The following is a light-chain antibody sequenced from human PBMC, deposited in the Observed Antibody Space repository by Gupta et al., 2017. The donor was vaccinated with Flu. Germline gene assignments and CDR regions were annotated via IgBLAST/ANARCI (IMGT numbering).Light chain of an antibody. CDR2: GAS. J-gene: IGKJ4*01. CDR1: QSVSSNY. Sequence: EIVLTQSPGTLSLSPGERATLSCRASQSVSSNYLAWYQQKPGQAPRLLIYGASTSATGIPDRFSGSGSGTDFTLTISRLEPEDFAVYYCQQDGSSPLTFGGGPKVEIE. V-gene: IGKV3-20*01. CDR3: QQDGSSPLT.